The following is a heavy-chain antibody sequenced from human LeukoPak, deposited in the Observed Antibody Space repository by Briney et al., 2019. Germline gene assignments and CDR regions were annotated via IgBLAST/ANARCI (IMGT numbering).Heavy chain of an antibody. CDR3: ARVAAATFYYYYMDV. Sequence: PGRSLRLSCAASGFTFSSYAMHWVRQAPGKGLEWVAVISYDGSNKYYADSVKGRFTISRDNSKNTLYLQVNSLRAEDTAVYYCARVAAATFYYYYMDVWGKGTTVTVSS. CDR2: ISYDGSNK. CDR1: GFTFSSYA. J-gene: IGHJ6*03. D-gene: IGHD2-15*01. V-gene: IGHV3-30*01.